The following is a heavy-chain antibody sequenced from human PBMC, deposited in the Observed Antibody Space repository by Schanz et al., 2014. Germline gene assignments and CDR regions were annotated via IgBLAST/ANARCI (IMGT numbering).Heavy chain of an antibody. V-gene: IGHV3-23*01. J-gene: IGHJ4*02. CDR1: GFTFSTYA. CDR3: GRWFLIRGVILDS. D-gene: IGHD3-10*01. CDR2: INTGGDST. Sequence: EVQLLESGGGLVQPGGSLRLSCAASGFTFSTYAMAWVRQAPGKGLEWVSSINTGGDSTYYADSVKGRFTISRDNSRDTVYLQMNSLRADDTAMYYCGRWFLIRGVILDSWGQGTLVTVSS.